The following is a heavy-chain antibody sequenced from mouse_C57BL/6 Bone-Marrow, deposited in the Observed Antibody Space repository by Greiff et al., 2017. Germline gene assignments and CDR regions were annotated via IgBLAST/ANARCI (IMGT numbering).Heavy chain of an antibody. Sequence: VQLQQSGTVLARPGASVKMSCKTSGYTFTSYWMHWVKQRPGQGLEWIGAIYPGNSDTSYNQKFKGKAKLTAVTSASTAYMELSSLTNEDSAVYYCTRNYSNSYYFDCWGQGTTLTVSS. CDR3: TRNYSNSYYFDC. D-gene: IGHD2-5*01. CDR2: IYPGNSDT. CDR1: GYTFTSYW. J-gene: IGHJ2*01. V-gene: IGHV1-5*01.